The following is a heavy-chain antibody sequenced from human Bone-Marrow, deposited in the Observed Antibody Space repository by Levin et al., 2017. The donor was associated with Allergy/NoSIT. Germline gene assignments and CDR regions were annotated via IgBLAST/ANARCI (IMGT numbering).Heavy chain of an antibody. CDR3: AKLRFNPSVADF. J-gene: IGHJ4*02. V-gene: IGHV3-11*01. CDR1: GLRFSDFY. CDR2: IIMRGTTT. Sequence: GESLKISCAASGLRFSDFYMEWIRQVPGRRLEGDTYIIMRGTTTFYIDSVKGRFVSSRHNAKNYLFLDMNFLNVEDTATYFCAKLRFNPSVADFWGQGTVVTVSS. D-gene: IGHD2-21*01.